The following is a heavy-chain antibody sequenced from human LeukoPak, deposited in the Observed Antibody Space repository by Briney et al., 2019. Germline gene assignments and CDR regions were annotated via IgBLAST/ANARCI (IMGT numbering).Heavy chain of an antibody. D-gene: IGHD5-24*01. CDR2: ISSSSGYI. J-gene: IGHJ4*02. V-gene: IGHV3-21*01. CDR1: GFTFSSYS. Sequence: GGSLRLSCAAPGFTFSSYSMNWVRQAPGKGLEWVSSISSSSGYIYYADSVKGRFTISRDNAKNSLYLQMNSLRAEDAAVYYCARVWLQDLDYWGQGTLVTVSS. CDR3: ARVWLQDLDY.